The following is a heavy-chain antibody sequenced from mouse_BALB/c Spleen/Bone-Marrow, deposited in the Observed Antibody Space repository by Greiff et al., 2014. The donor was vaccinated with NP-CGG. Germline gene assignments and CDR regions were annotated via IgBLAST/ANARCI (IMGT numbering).Heavy chain of an antibody. D-gene: IGHD2-1*01. CDR2: IRNKANGYTT. V-gene: IGHV7-3*02. CDR1: GFTFTDYY. Sequence: DVMLVESGGGLVQPGGSLRLSCATSGFTFTDYYMSWVRQPPGKALEWLGFIRNKANGYTTEYSASVKGRFTISRDNSQSILYLQMNTLRAEDSATYYCAREGVYYGHPYWYFDVWGAGTTVTVSS. CDR3: AREGVYYGHPYWYFDV. J-gene: IGHJ1*01.